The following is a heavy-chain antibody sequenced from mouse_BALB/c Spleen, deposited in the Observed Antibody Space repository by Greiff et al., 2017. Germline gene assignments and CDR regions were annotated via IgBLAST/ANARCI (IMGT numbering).Heavy chain of an antibody. Sequence: VQLQESGAELMKPGASVKISCKATGYTFSSYWIEWVKQRPGHGLEWIGEILPGSGSTNYNEKFKGKATFTADTSSNTAYMQLSSLTSEDSAVYYCARSYYYAPYYAMDYWGQGTSVTVSS. J-gene: IGHJ4*01. CDR2: ILPGSGST. D-gene: IGHD1-1*01. V-gene: IGHV1-9*01. CDR3: ARSYYYAPYYAMDY. CDR1: GYTFSSYW.